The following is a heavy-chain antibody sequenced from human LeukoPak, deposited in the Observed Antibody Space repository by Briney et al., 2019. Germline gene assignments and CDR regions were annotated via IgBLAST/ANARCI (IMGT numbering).Heavy chain of an antibody. CDR3: AKDGLAAAGRGNWFDP. D-gene: IGHD6-13*01. V-gene: IGHV3-30*18. J-gene: IGHJ5*02. CDR2: ISYDGSNK. Sequence: GGSLGLSCAASGFTFSSYGMHWVRQAPGKGLEWVAVISYDGSNKYYADSVKGRFTISRDNSKNTLYLQMNSLRAEDTAVYYCAKDGLAAAGRGNWFDPWGQGTLVTVSS. CDR1: GFTFSSYG.